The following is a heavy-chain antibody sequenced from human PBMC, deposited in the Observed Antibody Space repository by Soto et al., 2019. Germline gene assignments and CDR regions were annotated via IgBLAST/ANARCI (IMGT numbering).Heavy chain of an antibody. Sequence: PSETLSLTCAVYGGSFSGYYWTWIRQPPGKGLEWIGEINHSGTINFNPSLKSRLTISLDTSKKRFSLKLSSVTDADTAAYYCARADSTLVTSYSLDVWGQGTTVTV. CDR3: ARADSTLVTSYSLDV. D-gene: IGHD2-21*02. CDR2: INHSGTI. J-gene: IGHJ6*02. CDR1: GGSFSGYY. V-gene: IGHV4-34*01.